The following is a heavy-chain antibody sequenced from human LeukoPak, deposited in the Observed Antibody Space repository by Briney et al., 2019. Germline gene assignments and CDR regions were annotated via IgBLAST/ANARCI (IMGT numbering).Heavy chain of an antibody. CDR2: INPSGGST. CDR1: GYTFTSYY. J-gene: IGHJ4*02. D-gene: IGHD3-22*01. V-gene: IGHV1-46*01. Sequence: ASVKVSCKASGYTFTSYYMHWVRQAPGQGLEWMGIINPSGGSTSYAQKFQGRVTMTRDTSTSTVYMELSSLRSEDTAVYYCARDFTRIYYYDSSGYYFTGNYWGQGTLVTVSS. CDR3: ARDFTRIYYYDSSGYYFTGNY.